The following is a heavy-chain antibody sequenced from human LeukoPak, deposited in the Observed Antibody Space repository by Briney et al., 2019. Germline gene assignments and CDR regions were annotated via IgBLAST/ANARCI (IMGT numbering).Heavy chain of an antibody. CDR3: AKDPSLSRSGTYWWFDP. CDR2: IRYDGSNK. Sequence: GGSLRLSCAASGFTFSRYGMYWVRQAPGKGLEWVAFIRYDGSNKYYADSVKGRFTISRDNSKNTLYLQMNSLRVEDTAAYYCAKDPSLSRSGTYWWFDPWGQGTLVTVSS. D-gene: IGHD3-10*01. CDR1: GFTFSRYG. J-gene: IGHJ5*02. V-gene: IGHV3-30*02.